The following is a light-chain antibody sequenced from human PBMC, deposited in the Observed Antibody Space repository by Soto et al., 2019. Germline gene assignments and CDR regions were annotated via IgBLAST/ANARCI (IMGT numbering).Light chain of an antibody. CDR2: GNS. CDR1: SSNIGAGYD. V-gene: IGLV1-40*01. Sequence: QSVLTQPPSVSGAPGQRVTISCTESSSNIGAGYDVHWYQQLPGTAPKLLIYGNSNRPSGVPDRFSGSKSGTSASLAITGLQAEYEADYYCQSYDSSLSGGVFGGGTKLTVL. CDR3: QSYDSSLSGGV. J-gene: IGLJ3*02.